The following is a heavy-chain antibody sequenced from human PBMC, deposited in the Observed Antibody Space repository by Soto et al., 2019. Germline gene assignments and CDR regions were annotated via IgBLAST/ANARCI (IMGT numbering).Heavy chain of an antibody. V-gene: IGHV1-69*01. CDR2: VFPIFGTT. CDR3: ARDLDFKEGNISHFDY. CDR1: GGTFKNYL. D-gene: IGHD3-3*01. Sequence: QVQLVQSGAEVKKPGSSVKVSCKASGGTFKNYLFSWVRQAPGQGLEWMGGVFPIFGTTNYAQRFQGRVTITADAPTTTVYMKLSGQTSEDTAVYFWARDLDFKEGNISHFDYWGQGPLVTFSS. J-gene: IGHJ4*02.